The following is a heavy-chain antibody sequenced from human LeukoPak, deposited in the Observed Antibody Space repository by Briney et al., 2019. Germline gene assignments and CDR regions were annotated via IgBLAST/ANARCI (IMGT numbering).Heavy chain of an antibody. CDR3: AREAGEDDGGAFDI. J-gene: IGHJ3*02. V-gene: IGHV4-30-2*01. CDR1: GGSISSGGYY. CDR2: IYHSGST. D-gene: IGHD3-10*01. Sequence: PSETLSLTCTVSGGSISSGGYYWSWIRQPPGKGLEWIGYIYHSGSTYYNPSLKSRVTISVDTSKNQFSLKLSSVTAADTAVYYCAREAGEDDGGAFDIWGQGTMVTVSS.